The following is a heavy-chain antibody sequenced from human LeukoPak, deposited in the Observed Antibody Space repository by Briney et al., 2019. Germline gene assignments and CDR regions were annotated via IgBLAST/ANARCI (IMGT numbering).Heavy chain of an antibody. CDR1: GFTFSTYE. D-gene: IGHD3-10*02. V-gene: IGHV3-48*03. CDR3: AELGITMIGGV. Sequence: GGSLRLSCAASGFTFSTYEMNWVRQAPGEGLEWVSYISSSGSTIYYADSVKGRFTIYRDNAKNSLYLQMNSLRAEDTAVYYCAELGITMIGGVWGKGTTVTISS. J-gene: IGHJ6*04. CDR2: ISSSGSTI.